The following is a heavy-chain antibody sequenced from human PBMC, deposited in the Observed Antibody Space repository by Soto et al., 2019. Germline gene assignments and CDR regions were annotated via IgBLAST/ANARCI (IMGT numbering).Heavy chain of an antibody. J-gene: IGHJ4*02. V-gene: IGHV1-18*01. Sequence: QVQLVQSGAEVKKPGASVKVSCKASGYTFTSYGISWVRQAPGQGLDWMGWISAYNGNTNYAQKLQGRVTMTTDTSTSTAYMELRSLRSDDTALYYCARGVRIAVAVQTPGLGYGGQGTLVTVSS. CDR1: GYTFTSYG. CDR2: ISAYNGNT. CDR3: ARGVRIAVAVQTPGLGY. D-gene: IGHD6-19*01.